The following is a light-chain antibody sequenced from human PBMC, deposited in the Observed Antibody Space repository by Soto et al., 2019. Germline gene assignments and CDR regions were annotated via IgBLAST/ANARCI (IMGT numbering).Light chain of an antibody. CDR2: EIS. V-gene: IGLV2-14*01. CDR1: SSDVGASDF. J-gene: IGLJ2*01. CDR3: SSYTTSHTLV. Sequence: QSVLTQPASVSESPGQSITISCTGTSSDVGASDFVSWYQQHPGKAPELIIYEISNRPSGFSSRFSGSKSGNTASLTISGLQAEDDSDYYCSSYTTSHTLVFGGGTKLTVL.